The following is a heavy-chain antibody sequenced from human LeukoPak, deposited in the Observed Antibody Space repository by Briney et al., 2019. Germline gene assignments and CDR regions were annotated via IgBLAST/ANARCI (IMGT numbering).Heavy chain of an antibody. Sequence: ASVKVSCKASGYTFTSYGISWVRQAPGQGLEWMGWISAYNGNTNYAQKFQGRVTMTTDTSTSTAYMELRSLRSDDTAVYYCAREGGVVLSIRVADYYYYYMDVWGKGTTVTVSS. D-gene: IGHD2-15*01. V-gene: IGHV1-18*01. CDR3: AREGGVVLSIRVADYYYYYMDV. J-gene: IGHJ6*03. CDR1: GYTFTSYG. CDR2: ISAYNGNT.